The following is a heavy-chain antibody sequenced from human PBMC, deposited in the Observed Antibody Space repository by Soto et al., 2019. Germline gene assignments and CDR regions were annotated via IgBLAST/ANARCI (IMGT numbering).Heavy chain of an antibody. V-gene: IGHV3-23*01. CDR3: ATSGGHYDFWSGYPFDY. CDR2: ISGSGGST. D-gene: IGHD3-3*01. CDR1: GFTFSSYA. J-gene: IGHJ4*02. Sequence: GGSLRLSCAASGFTFSSYAMSWVRQAPGKGLEWVSAISGSGGSTYYADSVKGRFTISRDNSKNTLYLQMNSLRAEDTAVYYCATSGGHYDFWSGYPFDYWGQGTLVTVSS.